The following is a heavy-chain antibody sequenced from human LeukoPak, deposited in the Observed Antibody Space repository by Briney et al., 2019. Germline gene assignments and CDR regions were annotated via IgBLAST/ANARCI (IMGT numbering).Heavy chain of an antibody. J-gene: IGHJ4*02. Sequence: GGSLRLSCAAAGFTFSTYGMTWVRQAPGKGLEWVSAIGGSGVSTYYADSVKGRFTISRDNSRNTLYLQMNSLRAEDTAVYYCAKLIVGATTQDYWGQGTLVTVSS. CDR1: GFTFSTYG. CDR2: IGGSGVST. CDR3: AKLIVGATTQDY. D-gene: IGHD1-26*01. V-gene: IGHV3-23*01.